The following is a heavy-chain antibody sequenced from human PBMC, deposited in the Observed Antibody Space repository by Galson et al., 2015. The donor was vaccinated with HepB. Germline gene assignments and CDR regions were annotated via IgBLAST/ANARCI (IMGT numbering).Heavy chain of an antibody. D-gene: IGHD2-15*01. CDR2: ISWNSGSI. V-gene: IGHV3-9*01. Sequence: SLRLSCAASGFTFHDYVMHWVRQTPGKGLEWVSGISWNSGSIAYADSVKGRFTISRDNAKNSLYLQMNSLRADDTALYCCAKGGGYFDYWGQGTLVTVSS. J-gene: IGHJ4*02. CDR1: GFTFHDYV. CDR3: AKGGGYFDY.